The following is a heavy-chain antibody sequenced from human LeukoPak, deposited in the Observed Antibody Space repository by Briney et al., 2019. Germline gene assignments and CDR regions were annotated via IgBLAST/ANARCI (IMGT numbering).Heavy chain of an antibody. CDR1: GGSISSSNFY. V-gene: IGHV3-53*01. J-gene: IGHJ5*02. CDR2: IYSGGST. CDR3: ARLHVGNWFDP. Sequence: ETLSLTCTVSGGSISSSNFYWGWIRQAPGKGLEWVSVIYSGGSTYYADSVKGRFTISRDNSKNTLYLQMNSLRAEDTAVYYCARLHVGNWFDPWGQGTLVTVSS.